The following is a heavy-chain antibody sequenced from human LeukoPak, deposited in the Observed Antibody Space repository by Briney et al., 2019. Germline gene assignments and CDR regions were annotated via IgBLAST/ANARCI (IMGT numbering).Heavy chain of an antibody. CDR1: DCSFSGYY. J-gene: IGHJ6*04. CDR3: ARAKPNPQIATPKRQRYGMDV. D-gene: IGHD2-21*01. V-gene: IGHV4-34*01. CDR2: INNSEST. Sequence: PSETLSLTCAVYDCSFSGYYWSWIRQPPGKGLEWIGGINNSESTNSNPSHKSRVTIAVDTSKNQFSLKLSSVTAADTAVYYCARAKPNPQIATPKRQRYGMDVWGKGTTVTVSS.